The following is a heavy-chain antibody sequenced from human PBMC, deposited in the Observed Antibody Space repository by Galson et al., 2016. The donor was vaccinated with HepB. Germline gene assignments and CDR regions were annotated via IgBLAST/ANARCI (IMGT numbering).Heavy chain of an antibody. J-gene: IGHJ4*02. CDR2: ISPSSSYT. CDR1: GFTFSDSF. CDR3: ARAGYYGSSGYSDFFDY. Sequence: SLRLSCAASGFTFSDSFMGWIRQAPGEGLEWISYISPSSSYTNYADSVKGRFTISRDNAKNSLSLQMNTLRAEDTAVYYCARAGYYGSSGYSDFFDYWGQGTLVTVSS. D-gene: IGHD3-22*01. V-gene: IGHV3-11*06.